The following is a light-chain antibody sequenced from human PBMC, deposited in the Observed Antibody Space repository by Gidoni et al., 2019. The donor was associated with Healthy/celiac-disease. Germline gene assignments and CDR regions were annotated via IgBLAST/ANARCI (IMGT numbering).Light chain of an antibody. J-gene: IGKJ4*01. CDR3: QQYYSTLP. V-gene: IGKV1-NL1*01. Sequence: DIQMTQSPSSLSASVGDRVTITCRASQGISNSLAWYQQKPGKAPKLLLYAASRLESGVPSRFSGSGSGTDYTLTISSLQPEDFATYYCQQYYSTLPFXGXTKVEIK. CDR2: AAS. CDR1: QGISNS.